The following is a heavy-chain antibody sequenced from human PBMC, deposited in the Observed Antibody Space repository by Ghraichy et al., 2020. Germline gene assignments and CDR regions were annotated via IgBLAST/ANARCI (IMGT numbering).Heavy chain of an antibody. J-gene: IGHJ3*01. CDR1: GFTFADFT. CDR3: AKDSSFCSSTNCFTADAFEV. V-gene: IGHV3-43*01. Sequence: GGSLRLSCAASGFTFADFTMHWIRQSPGKGLEWVSLISWDGGDTYYADSVKGRFTISRDNTKNSLYLQMNSLRTEDTALYYCAKDSSFCSSTNCFTADAFEVWGQGTMVTVSS. D-gene: IGHD2-2*02. CDR2: ISWDGGDT.